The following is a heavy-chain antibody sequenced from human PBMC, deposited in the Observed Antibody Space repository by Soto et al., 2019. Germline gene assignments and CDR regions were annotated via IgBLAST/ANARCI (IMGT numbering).Heavy chain of an antibody. CDR2: IYYSGST. D-gene: IGHD3-3*01. CDR3: ARGNDFWSGYYTPYFDY. V-gene: IGHV4-59*08. CDR1: GGSISSYY. J-gene: IGHJ4*02. Sequence: SETLSLTCTVSGGSISSYYWSWIRQPPGKGLEWIGYIYYSGSTYYNPSLKSRVTISVDTSKNQFSLKLSSVTAADTAVYYCARGNDFWSGYYTPYFDYWGQGTLVTVS.